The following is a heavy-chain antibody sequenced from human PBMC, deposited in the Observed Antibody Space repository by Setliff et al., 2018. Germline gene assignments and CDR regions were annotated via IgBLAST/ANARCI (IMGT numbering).Heavy chain of an antibody. J-gene: IGHJ6*03. D-gene: IGHD5-12*01. CDR3: AKVDIDYIMTRDNTWQYIFYMDV. CDR2: INYSGST. CDR1: GDSLSSGTQY. V-gene: IGHV4-39*01. Sequence: PSETLSLTCSVLGDSLSSGTQYWAWIRQPPGKGLEWIGNINYSGSTYYNPSLKSRVTMSVDASKNQVSLKVTSVTAEDTAVYYCAKVDIDYIMTRDNTWQYIFYMDVWGRGTTVTV.